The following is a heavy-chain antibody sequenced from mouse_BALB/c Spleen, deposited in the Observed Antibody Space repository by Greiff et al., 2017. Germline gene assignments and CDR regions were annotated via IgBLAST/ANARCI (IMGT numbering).Heavy chain of an antibody. CDR1: GFSLTSYG. V-gene: IGHV2-4-1*01. Sequence: QVHVKQSGPGLVQPSQSLSITCTVSGFSLTSYGVHWVRQSPGKGLEWLGVIWSGGSTDYNAAFISRLSISKDNSKCQVFFKMNSLQADDTAIYYCARNYNYGSAWFAYWGQGTLVTVSA. CDR2: IWSGGST. CDR3: ARNYNYGSAWFAY. J-gene: IGHJ3*01. D-gene: IGHD1-1*01.